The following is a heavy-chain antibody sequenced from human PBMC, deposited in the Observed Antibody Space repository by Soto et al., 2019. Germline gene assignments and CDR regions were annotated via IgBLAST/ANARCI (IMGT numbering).Heavy chain of an antibody. CDR3: AREQYNWKL. D-gene: IGHD1-20*01. CDR1: GASITSYY. Sequence: SETLSLTCSVSGASITSYYWTWIRHPPGKGLEWIGYVYHTGNTYYNPSLKSRVTISLDTSKNQVSLRLRSVTAADTAVYYCAREQYNWKLWGQGTLVTVSS. CDR2: VYHTGNT. J-gene: IGHJ4*02. V-gene: IGHV4-59*01.